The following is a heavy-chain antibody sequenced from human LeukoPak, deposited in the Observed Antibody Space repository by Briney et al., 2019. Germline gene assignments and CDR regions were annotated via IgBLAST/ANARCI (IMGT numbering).Heavy chain of an antibody. V-gene: IGHV3-21*01. CDR1: GFTFSSYS. J-gene: IGHJ4*02. CDR2: ISSSSSYI. Sequence: GGSLRLSCAASGFTFSSYSMNWVRQAPGKGLEWVSSISSSSSYIYYADSVKGRFTISRDNSKNTLYLQMNSLRAEDTAVYYCARDPGQDYFDYWGQGTLVTVSS. CDR3: ARDPGQDYFDY.